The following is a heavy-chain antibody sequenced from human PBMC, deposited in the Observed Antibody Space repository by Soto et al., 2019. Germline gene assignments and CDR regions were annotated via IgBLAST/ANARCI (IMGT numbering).Heavy chain of an antibody. CDR3: ASLYSNFYYYYYGMDV. V-gene: IGHV4-39*01. D-gene: IGHD4-4*01. CDR2: IYYSGST. CDR1: GGSISSSSYY. J-gene: IGHJ6*01. Sequence: PSETLSLTCTVSGGSISSSSYYWGWIRQPPGKGLEWIGSIYYSGSTYYNPSLKSRVTISVDTSKNQFSLKLSSVTAADTAVYYCASLYSNFYYYYYGMDVRGQGTTFPV.